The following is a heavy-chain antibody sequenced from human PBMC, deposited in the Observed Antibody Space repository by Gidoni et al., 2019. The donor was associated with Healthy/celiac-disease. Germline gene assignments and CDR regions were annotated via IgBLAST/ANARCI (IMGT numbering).Heavy chain of an antibody. CDR3: ARGFLLSEAFDI. CDR2: IIPILGIA. J-gene: IGHJ3*02. D-gene: IGHD2-2*01. Sequence: QVQLVQSGAEVKKPWASVKVSCKASGGTFSSYAISWVRQAPGQGLEWMGRIIPILGIANYAQKFQVRVTITADKSTSTAYMELSSLRSEDTAVYYCARGFLLSEAFDIWGQGTMVTVSS. V-gene: IGHV1-69*04. CDR1: GGTFSSYA.